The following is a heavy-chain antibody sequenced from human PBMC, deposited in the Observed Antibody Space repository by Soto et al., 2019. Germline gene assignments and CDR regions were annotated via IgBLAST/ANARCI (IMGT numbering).Heavy chain of an antibody. CDR1: GYTFTSYG. CDR3: AREKGSGWSFSGAFDI. V-gene: IGHV1-18*01. CDR2: ISAYNGNT. Sequence: ASVKVSCKASGYTFTSYGISWVRQAPGQGLEWMGWISAYNGNTNYAQKLQGRVTMTTDTSTSTAYMELRGLRSDDTAVYYCAREKGSGWSFSGAFDIWGQGTMVTVSS. D-gene: IGHD6-19*01. J-gene: IGHJ3*02.